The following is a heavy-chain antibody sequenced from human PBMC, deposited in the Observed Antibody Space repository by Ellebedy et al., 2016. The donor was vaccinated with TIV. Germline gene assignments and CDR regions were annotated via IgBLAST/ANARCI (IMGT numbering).Heavy chain of an antibody. CDR1: GFTCTSSA. Sequence: AASVKVSCKASGFTCTSSAVQWVRQARGQRLEWIGWIVVGSGNTNYAQKFQERVTITRDMSTSTAYMELSSLRSEDAAVYYCAADPYYYDSSGYSLFDYWGQGTLVTVSS. CDR2: IVVGSGNT. D-gene: IGHD3-22*01. V-gene: IGHV1-58*01. CDR3: AADPYYYDSSGYSLFDY. J-gene: IGHJ4*02.